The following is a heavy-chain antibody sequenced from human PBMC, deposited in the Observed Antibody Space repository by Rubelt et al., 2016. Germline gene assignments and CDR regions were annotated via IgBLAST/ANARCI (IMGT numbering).Heavy chain of an antibody. Sequence: EVQLVQSGAEVKKPGESLRISCKGSGYSFTSYWISWVRQMPGKGLEWMGRIDPSDSYTNYSPSFQGHVTISADKSISTAYLQWSSLRASDTAMDYCARAFEAGHRDAYNWCDAWGQGTLVTVSS. CDR2: IDPSDSYT. D-gene: IGHD3-16*01. V-gene: IGHV5-10-1*03. CDR3: ARAFEAGHRDAYNWCDA. J-gene: IGHJ5*02. CDR1: GYSFTSYW.